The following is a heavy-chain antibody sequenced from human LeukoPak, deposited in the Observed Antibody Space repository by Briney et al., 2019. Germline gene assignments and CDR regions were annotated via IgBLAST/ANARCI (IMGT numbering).Heavy chain of an antibody. CDR2: ITGSSSSI. D-gene: IGHD3-9*01. Sequence: QPGASLRLSCVASGFAFSSYEFNWVRQAPGKGLEWISYITGSSSSIYYADSVEGRFTTSRDNAKNSLYLQMNSLRIEDTAVYYCARAHGFADWDDYFDYWGQGTLVHVSS. CDR3: ARAHGFADWDDYFDY. J-gene: IGHJ4*02. V-gene: IGHV3-48*03. CDR1: GFAFSSYE.